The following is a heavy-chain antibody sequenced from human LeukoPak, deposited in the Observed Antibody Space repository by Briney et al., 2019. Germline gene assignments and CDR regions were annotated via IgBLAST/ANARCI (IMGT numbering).Heavy chain of an antibody. CDR3: ARGYYDFWSGYLYYFDY. J-gene: IGHJ4*02. V-gene: IGHV4-59*01. CDR2: IYYSGST. CDR1: GGSISSYY. Sequence: SETLSLTCTVSGGSISSYYWSWIRQPPGQGLEWIGYIYYSGSTNYNPSRKSRVTISVDTSKNQFSLKLSSVTAADTAVYYCARGYYDFWSGYLYYFDYWGQGTLVTVSP. D-gene: IGHD3-3*01.